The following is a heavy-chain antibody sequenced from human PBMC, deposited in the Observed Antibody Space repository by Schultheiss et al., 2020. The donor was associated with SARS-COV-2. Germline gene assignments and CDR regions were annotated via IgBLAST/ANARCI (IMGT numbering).Heavy chain of an antibody. CDR2: IWYDGSNK. D-gene: IGHD1-26*01. V-gene: IGHV3-33*03. Sequence: GGSLRLSCAASGFTFSSYGMHWVRQAPGKGLEWVAVIWYDGSNKYYADSVKGRFTISRDNAKNSLYLQMNSLRAEDTAVYYCAKDRLTAVGPDAFDLWGLGTMVTVSS. J-gene: IGHJ3*01. CDR3: AKDRLTAVGPDAFDL. CDR1: GFTFSSYG.